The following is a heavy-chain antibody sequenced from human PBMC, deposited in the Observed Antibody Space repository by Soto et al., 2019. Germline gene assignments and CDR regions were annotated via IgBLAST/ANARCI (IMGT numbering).Heavy chain of an antibody. CDR3: ARTPGSLSDWYYFDY. CDR2: INPSGNT. V-gene: IGHV1-2*02. CDR1: GYPLSANY. Sequence: XSVKVSCKAAGYPLSANYLRWVRQAPGQGLEWMGRINPSGNTNYAQRFQGRVTMTWDASLNTAYLELSSLKSEDTAVYYCARTPGSLSDWYYFDYWGHGTLVTVS. J-gene: IGHJ4*01. D-gene: IGHD3-9*01.